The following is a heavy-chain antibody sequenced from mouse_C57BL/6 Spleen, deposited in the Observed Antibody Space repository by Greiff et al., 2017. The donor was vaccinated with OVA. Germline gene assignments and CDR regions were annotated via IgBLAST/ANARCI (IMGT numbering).Heavy chain of an antibody. J-gene: IGHJ1*03. CDR2: INPNNGGT. D-gene: IGHD2-1*01. V-gene: IGHV1-18*01. Sequence: VQLQQSGPELVKPGASVKIPCKASGYTFTDYNMDWVKQSHGKSLEWIGDINPNNGGTIYNQKFKGKATLTVDKSSSTAYMELRSLTSEDTAVYYCARAGGNYVEDWHFDVWGTGTTVTVSS. CDR1: GYTFTDYN. CDR3: ARAGGNYVEDWHFDV.